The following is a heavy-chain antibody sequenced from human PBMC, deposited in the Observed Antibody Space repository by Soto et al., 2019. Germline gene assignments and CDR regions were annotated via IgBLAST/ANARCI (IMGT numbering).Heavy chain of an antibody. D-gene: IGHD2-2*01. CDR2: IAPSDSYT. CDR3: ARQDIVVGPAAQTYYYYGMDA. J-gene: IGHJ6*02. V-gene: IGHV5-10-1*01. CDR1: GYSFTSYW. Sequence: GESLKISCKCSGYSFTSYWISWVRQMPGKGLEWMGRIAPSDSYTNYSPSFQGHVTISADKSISTAYLQWSSLKASDTAMYYCARQDIVVGPAAQTYYYYGMDAWGQGTTVTVSS.